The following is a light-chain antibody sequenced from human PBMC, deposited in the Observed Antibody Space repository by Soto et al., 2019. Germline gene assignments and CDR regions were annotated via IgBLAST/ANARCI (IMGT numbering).Light chain of an antibody. V-gene: IGLV2-8*01. J-gene: IGLJ3*02. CDR3: SSHAGSNWV. CDR2: AVS. CDR1: SSDVGNYNY. Sequence: QAVLTQPPSASGSPGQSVTISCTGTSSDVGNYNYVSWYQQHPGKAPTLTIYAVSKRPSGVPDRFSGSKSGNTASLTVSGLQAEDEADYYCSSHAGSNWVFGGGTKVTVL.